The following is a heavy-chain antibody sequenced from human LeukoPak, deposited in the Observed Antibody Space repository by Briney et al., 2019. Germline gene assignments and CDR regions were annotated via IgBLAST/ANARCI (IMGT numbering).Heavy chain of an antibody. V-gene: IGHV3-21*04. J-gene: IGHJ6*03. CDR3: ARAPAPPDSYYYYMDV. CDR1: GFTFSSYG. CDR2: ISGSGSIT. Sequence: GGSLRLSCAASGFTFSSYGIHWVRQAPGKGLEWVSSISGSGSITSYADSVKGRFTISRDNAKNSLYLQMNSLRAEDTALYYCARAPAPPDSYYYYMDVWGKGTTVTVSS.